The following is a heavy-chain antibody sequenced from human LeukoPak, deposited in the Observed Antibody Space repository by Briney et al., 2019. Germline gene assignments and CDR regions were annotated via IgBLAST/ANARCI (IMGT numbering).Heavy chain of an antibody. CDR3: ARDLYDNYGMDV. V-gene: IGHV1-46*01. Sequence: ASVNVSCKASGYTFTGYYMHWVRQAPGQGLEWMGIINPSGGSTSYAQKFQGRVTMTRDTSTSTVYMELSSLRSEDTAVYYCARDLYDNYGMDVWGQGTTVTVSS. J-gene: IGHJ6*02. D-gene: IGHD3-22*01. CDR2: INPSGGST. CDR1: GYTFTGYY.